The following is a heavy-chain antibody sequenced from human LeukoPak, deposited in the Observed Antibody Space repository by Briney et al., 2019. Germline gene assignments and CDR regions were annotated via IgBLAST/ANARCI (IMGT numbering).Heavy chain of an antibody. Sequence: GASVKVSCKASGYTFTSYDINWVRQATGQGLEWMGWMNPNSGNTGYAQKFQGRVTMTRNTSISTAYMELSSLRSEDTAVYYCATNYGDYGAFDIWGQGTMVTVSS. CDR2: MNPNSGNT. CDR3: ATNYGDYGAFDI. V-gene: IGHV1-8*01. CDR1: GYTFTSYD. D-gene: IGHD4-17*01. J-gene: IGHJ3*02.